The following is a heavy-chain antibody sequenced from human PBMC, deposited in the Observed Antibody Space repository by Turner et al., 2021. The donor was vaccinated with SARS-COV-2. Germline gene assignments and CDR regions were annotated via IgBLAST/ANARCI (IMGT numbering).Heavy chain of an antibody. CDR3: ARHSPELRGDYFNY. V-gene: IGHV4-39*01. D-gene: IGHD1-26*01. CDR1: GGPISSSSYY. CDR2: IYYSGST. J-gene: IGHJ4*02. Sequence: QLQLQESGPGLVKPSETLSPTCTVSGGPISSSSYYWGWIRQPPGKGLEWIGYIYYSGSTYYNPSLKSRVTISVDTSKNQFSLKLSSVTAADTAVYYCARHSPELRGDYFNYWGQGTLVTVSS.